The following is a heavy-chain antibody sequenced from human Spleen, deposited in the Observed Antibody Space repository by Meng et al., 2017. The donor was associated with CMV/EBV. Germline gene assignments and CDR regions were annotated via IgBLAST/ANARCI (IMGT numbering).Heavy chain of an antibody. CDR1: DAPVSNRKW. V-gene: IGHV4-4*02. J-gene: IGHJ5*02. D-gene: IGHD3-10*01. CDR3: ANRGFDP. Sequence: QVQLQEWGPGLVKPSGTLSLTGCVRDAPVSNRKWGGWVRQSPGKGLEWIGEIYHSGKTNYNPSLKSRVTISVDKSKNQFSLKLSSVTAADTAVYYCANRGFDPWGQGTLVTVSS. CDR2: IYHSGKT.